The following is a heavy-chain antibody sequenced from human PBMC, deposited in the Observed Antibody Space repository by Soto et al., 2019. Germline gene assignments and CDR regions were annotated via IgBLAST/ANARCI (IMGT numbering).Heavy chain of an antibody. J-gene: IGHJ2*01. V-gene: IGHV3-30*18. CDR3: AKEPSGSYYWYFGL. CDR1: GFTFSSYG. CDR2: ISYDGSNK. D-gene: IGHD1-26*01. Sequence: PGGSLRLSCAASGFTFSSYGMHWVRQAPGKGLEWVAVISYDGSNKYYADSVKGRFTISRDNSKNTLYLQMNSLRAEDTAVYYCAKEPSGSYYWYFGLWGRGTLVTVSS.